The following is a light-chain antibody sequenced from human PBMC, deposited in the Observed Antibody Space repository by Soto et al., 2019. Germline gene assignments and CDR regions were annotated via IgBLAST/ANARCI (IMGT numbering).Light chain of an antibody. Sequence: ETVMTQSPATLSVSPGERVTLSCRASQSVSSNLAWYQQKPGQAPRLLISGASTRATDIPARFSGSGSGTESTLTIGSLQSEDSAVYYCQQYNNWPPYTFGQGTKLEI. CDR3: QQYNNWPPYT. CDR1: QSVSSN. V-gene: IGKV3-15*01. J-gene: IGKJ2*01. CDR2: GAS.